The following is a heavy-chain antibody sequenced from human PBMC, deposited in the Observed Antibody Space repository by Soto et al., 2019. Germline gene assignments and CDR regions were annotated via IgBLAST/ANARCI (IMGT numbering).Heavy chain of an antibody. J-gene: IGHJ6*02. D-gene: IGHD3-3*01. CDR1: GFTFSSYA. CDR3: AKDMGKNKYYDFWSGPPDYGMDV. Sequence: PGGSLRLSCAASGFTFSSYAMSWVRQAPGKGLEWVSAISGSGGSTYYADSVKGRFTISRDNSRNTLYLQMNSLRAEDTAVYYCAKDMGKNKYYDFWSGPPDYGMDVWGQGTTVTVSS. V-gene: IGHV3-23*01. CDR2: ISGSGGST.